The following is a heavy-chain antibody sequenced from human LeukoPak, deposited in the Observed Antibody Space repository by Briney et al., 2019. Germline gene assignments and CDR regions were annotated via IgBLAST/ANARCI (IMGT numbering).Heavy chain of an antibody. D-gene: IGHD3-22*01. Sequence: GGSLRLSCAASGFTFSSYEMNWVRQAPGKGLEWVSYISSSGSTIYYADSVKGRFTISRDNAKNSLYLQMNSLRAEDTAVYYCARERDYYDSSGYYRDYFDYWGQGTLVTVSS. CDR1: GFTFSSYE. J-gene: IGHJ4*02. CDR3: ARERDYYDSSGYYRDYFDY. CDR2: ISSSGSTI. V-gene: IGHV3-48*03.